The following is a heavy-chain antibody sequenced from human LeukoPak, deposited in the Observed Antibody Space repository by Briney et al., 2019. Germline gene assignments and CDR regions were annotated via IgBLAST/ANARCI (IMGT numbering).Heavy chain of an antibody. CDR3: ARDQGYDTKRYYYYGMDV. CDR2: IYYSGST. CDR1: GGSFSGYY. Sequence: SETLSLTCAVYGGSFSGYYWSWIRQPPGKGLEWIGYIYYSGSTNYNPSLKSRVTLSVDTSKNQFSLKLSSVTAADTAVYYCARDQGYDTKRYYYYGMDVWGQGTTVTVSS. J-gene: IGHJ6*02. V-gene: IGHV4-59*01. D-gene: IGHD3-3*01.